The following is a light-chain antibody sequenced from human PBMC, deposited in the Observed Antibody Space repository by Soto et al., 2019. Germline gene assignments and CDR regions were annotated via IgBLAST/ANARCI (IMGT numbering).Light chain of an antibody. CDR1: SSDVGGYNY. Sequence: QSALTQPASASGSPGQSITISCTGTSSDVGGYNYVSWYQQHPGKAPKLMIYAVTDRPSGVSSRFSGSKSGNTASLTISGPQAEDEADYYCSSYTSSSTLFGTGDQGHRP. CDR3: SSYTSSSTL. J-gene: IGLJ1*01. V-gene: IGLV2-14*01. CDR2: AVT.